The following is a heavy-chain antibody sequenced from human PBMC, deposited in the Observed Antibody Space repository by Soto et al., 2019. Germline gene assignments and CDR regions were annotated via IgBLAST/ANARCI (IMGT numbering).Heavy chain of an antibody. CDR2: ISGSGIST. CDR1: GFTFSTYP. J-gene: IGHJ6*02. Sequence: EVQLLESGGGLVQPGGSLRLSCAASGFTFSTYPMSWVRQAPGKGLEWVSGISGSGISTYYADSVKGRFTISRDNSKNTVFLQMNSLRDEDTAVYYCAKPPVITASYYYYDMDVWGQGTTFTVS. CDR3: AKPPVITASYYYYDMDV. D-gene: IGHD4-4*01. V-gene: IGHV3-23*01.